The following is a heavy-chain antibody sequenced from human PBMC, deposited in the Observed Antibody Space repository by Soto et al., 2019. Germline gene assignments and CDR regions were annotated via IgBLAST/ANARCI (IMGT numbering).Heavy chain of an antibody. V-gene: IGHV4-4*02. D-gene: IGHD4-17*01. CDR3: VGNGYYSLDV. J-gene: IGHJ6*02. CDR2: VYHTGTT. Sequence: SETLSLTCAVSGDSISGSRWWSWVRQSPGKGLDWIGEVYHTGTTRYNPSLKSRVTISVDTSRNHFSLNLNSLTAADTAVYYCVGNGYYSLDVWGQGTTVTVSS. CDR1: GDSISGSRW.